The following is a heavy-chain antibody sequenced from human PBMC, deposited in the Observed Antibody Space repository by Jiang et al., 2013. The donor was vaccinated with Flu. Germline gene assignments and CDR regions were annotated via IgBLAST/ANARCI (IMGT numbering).Heavy chain of an antibody. Sequence: MGIINARSGGTAYAQKFQGRVTMTRDTTTNTVYMDLSSLRSEDTAVYYCARDKDYYDSSGFLDDWGQGTLVTVSS. CDR2: INARSGGT. CDR3: ARDKDYYDSSGFLDD. J-gene: IGHJ4*02. D-gene: IGHD3-22*01. V-gene: IGHV1-46*01.